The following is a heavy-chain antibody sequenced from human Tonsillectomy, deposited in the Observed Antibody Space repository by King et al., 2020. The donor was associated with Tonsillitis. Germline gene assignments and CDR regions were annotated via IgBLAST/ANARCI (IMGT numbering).Heavy chain of an antibody. CDR1: GGSFRGYF. Sequence: VQLQQWGAGLLKPSETLSLTCAVYGGSFRGYFLTWIRQPPGKGLEWIGESNHSGSTNYNPSLKSPVTLSVDTAKHQFSLEVSSVTAADTAVYYCARIGSYYNYYYIDVWSKGTTVTVSS. J-gene: IGHJ6*03. CDR2: SNHSGST. V-gene: IGHV4-34*01. CDR3: ARIGSYYNYYYIDV. D-gene: IGHD2-15*01.